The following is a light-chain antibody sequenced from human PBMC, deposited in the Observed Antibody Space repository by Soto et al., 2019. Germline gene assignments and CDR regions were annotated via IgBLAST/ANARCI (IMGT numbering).Light chain of an antibody. CDR1: NSNIGAAYD. J-gene: IGLJ3*02. CDR2: GNS. CDR3: LSYVFRLRTWV. Sequence: QSVLTQPPSVSGAPGQRVTISCAGSNSNIGAAYDVHWYQQFPGTVPKLLIYGNSNRPSGVSERFSGSKSDTSAALAITGLQAEDEADYYCLSYVFRLRTWVFGGGTKLTVL. V-gene: IGLV1-40*01.